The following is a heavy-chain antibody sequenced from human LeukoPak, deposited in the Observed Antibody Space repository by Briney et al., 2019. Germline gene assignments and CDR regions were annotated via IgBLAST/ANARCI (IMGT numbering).Heavy chain of an antibody. J-gene: IGHJ4*02. Sequence: PSETLSLTCTVSDASISGYYWSRIRQPPGKGLEWIGSIHFSGSTNYNPSLRSRVTISVDTSKNQLSLKLSSVTAADTAVYYCARDLGGIYFDYWGQGTLVTVSS. CDR3: ARDLGGIYFDY. CDR2: IHFSGST. V-gene: IGHV4-59*01. D-gene: IGHD1-26*01. CDR1: DASISGYY.